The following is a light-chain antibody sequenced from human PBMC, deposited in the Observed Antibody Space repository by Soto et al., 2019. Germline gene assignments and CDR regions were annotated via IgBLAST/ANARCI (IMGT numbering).Light chain of an antibody. CDR2: DNS. J-gene: IGLJ1*01. CDR1: NIATKT. Sequence: SYELTQSPSVSVAPGQTARITCGGDNIATKTVHWFQQRPGQAPVLVVFDNSDRTSGIPERFSGSNSGATATLTISRVEAGDEADYYCQVWDSSVLHHVFGTGTKLTVL. V-gene: IGLV3-21*02. CDR3: QVWDSSVLHHV.